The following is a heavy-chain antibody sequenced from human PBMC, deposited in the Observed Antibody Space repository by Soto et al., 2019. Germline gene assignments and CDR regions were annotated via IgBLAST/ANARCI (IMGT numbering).Heavy chain of an antibody. Sequence: EVQLVESGGGLVQPGGSLRLSCAASGFTFSSYSMNWVRQAPGKGLEWVSYISSSSSTIYYADSVKGRFTISRDNAKNSLYLQMNSLRDEDTAVYYCARDYGGPDDSSGYYILHYYYGMDVWGQGTTVTVSS. J-gene: IGHJ6*02. CDR3: ARDYGGPDDSSGYYILHYYYGMDV. D-gene: IGHD3-22*01. V-gene: IGHV3-48*02. CDR1: GFTFSSYS. CDR2: ISSSSSTI.